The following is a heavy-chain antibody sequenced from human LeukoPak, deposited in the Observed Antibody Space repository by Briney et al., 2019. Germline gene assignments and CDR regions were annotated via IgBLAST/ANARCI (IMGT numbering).Heavy chain of an antibody. V-gene: IGHV4-34*01. CDR3: ARHGRSSSWPDY. D-gene: IGHD6-13*01. Sequence: SGTLSLTCAVYGGSFSGNYWSWIRQPPGKGLEWVGEINHSGSTNYNPSPKSRVTISVDTSKNQFSLKLSSVTAADTAVYYCARHGRSSSWPDYWGQGTLVTVSS. CDR2: INHSGST. CDR1: GGSFSGNY. J-gene: IGHJ4*02.